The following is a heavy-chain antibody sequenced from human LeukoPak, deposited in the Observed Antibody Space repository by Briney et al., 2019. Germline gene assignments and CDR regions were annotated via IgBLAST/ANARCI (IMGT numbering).Heavy chain of an antibody. CDR1: GFTFSSYA. J-gene: IGHJ4*02. CDR3: ARDLSTKYSIDY. V-gene: IGHV3-30*04. D-gene: IGHD2-2*01. CDR2: ISYDGRTI. Sequence: GTSLRLSCAAYGFTFSSYAIHWVRQAPGKGLEWVAFISYDGRTIYYADSVKGRFTISRDNSKNTLSLQMNSLRSEDTAVYYCARDLSTKYSIDYWGQGALVTVSS.